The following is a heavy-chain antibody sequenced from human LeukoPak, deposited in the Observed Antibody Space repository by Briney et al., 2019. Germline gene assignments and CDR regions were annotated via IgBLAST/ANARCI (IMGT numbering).Heavy chain of an antibody. D-gene: IGHD6-19*01. CDR1: GGSVGSGTYY. J-gene: IGHJ4*02. V-gene: IGHV4-61*01. Sequence: PSETLSLTCTVSGGSVGSGTYYWSWIRQPPGKGLECIGNIYYSGSTNYNPSLKSRVTISVDTSKNQFSLKLSSVTAADTAVYYCARGYGSGWYFDYWGQGTLVTVSS. CDR3: ARGYGSGWYFDY. CDR2: IYYSGST.